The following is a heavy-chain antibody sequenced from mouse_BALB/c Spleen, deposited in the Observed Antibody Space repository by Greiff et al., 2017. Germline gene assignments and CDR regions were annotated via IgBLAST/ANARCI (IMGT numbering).Heavy chain of an antibody. CDR1: GYAFSSYW. V-gene: IGHV1-80*01. CDR3: ARGSPRYFDV. Sequence: VKLVESGAELVRPGSSVKISCKASGYAFSSYWMNWVKQRPGQGLEWIGQIYPGDGDTNYNGKFKGKATLTADKSSSTAYMQLSSLTSEDSAVYFCARGSPRYFDVWGAGTTVTVSS. J-gene: IGHJ1*01. CDR2: IYPGDGDT.